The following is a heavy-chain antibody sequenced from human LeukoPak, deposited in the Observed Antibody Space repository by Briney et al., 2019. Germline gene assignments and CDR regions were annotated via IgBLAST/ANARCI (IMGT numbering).Heavy chain of an antibody. CDR3: ARETTIFGVVTPGYCYYYMDV. Sequence: SVKVSCKASGGTFSSYAISWVRQAPGQGLEWMGGIIPIFGTANYAQKFQGRVTITTDESTSTAYMELSSLRSEDTAVYYCARETTIFGVVTPGYCYYYMDVWGKGTTVTVSS. D-gene: IGHD3-3*01. CDR2: IIPIFGTA. V-gene: IGHV1-69*05. CDR1: GGTFSSYA. J-gene: IGHJ6*03.